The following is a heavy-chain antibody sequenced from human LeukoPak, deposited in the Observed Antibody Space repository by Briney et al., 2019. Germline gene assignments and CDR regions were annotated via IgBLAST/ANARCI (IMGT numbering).Heavy chain of an antibody. J-gene: IGHJ4*02. CDR1: GFTFNDYG. D-gene: IGHD3-22*01. Sequence: GGSLRLSCAASGFTFNDYGMSWVRQGPGKGLEWVSGINWNGGTTGYADSVRGRFTISRDNAKNSLYLQMNSLRAEDTALYYCARDKHYYDSSNYVWGKGTLVTVSS. CDR2: INWNGGTT. V-gene: IGHV3-20*04. CDR3: ARDKHYYDSSNYV.